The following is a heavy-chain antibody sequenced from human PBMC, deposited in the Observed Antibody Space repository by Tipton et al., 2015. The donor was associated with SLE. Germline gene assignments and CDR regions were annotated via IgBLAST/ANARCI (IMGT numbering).Heavy chain of an antibody. Sequence: SLTCAVSGYSLSSGYYWSWIRQPPGKGLEWIGEINHSGSTNYNPSLKSRFTISVDTSTNQFSLKLSSVTAADTAVYYCARAPYSGSYYDYWGQGTLVTVSS. V-gene: IGHV4-38-2*01. CDR1: GYSLSSGYY. D-gene: IGHD1-26*01. CDR2: INHSGST. CDR3: ARAPYSGSYYDY. J-gene: IGHJ4*02.